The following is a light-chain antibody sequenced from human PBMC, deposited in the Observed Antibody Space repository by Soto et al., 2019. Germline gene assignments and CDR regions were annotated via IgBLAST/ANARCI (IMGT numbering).Light chain of an antibody. J-gene: IGKJ1*01. CDR3: QQYYGAWT. CDR1: QSLLYGSTNKNY. Sequence: DIVMTQSPDSLVVSLGARATINCKSSQSLLYGSTNKNYLASYQQKPGQSPKLLIFWASTRESGVPDRFSGSGSGTDFTLTISSLQAEDVAVYYCQQYYGAWTFGQGTKVEIK. CDR2: WAS. V-gene: IGKV4-1*01.